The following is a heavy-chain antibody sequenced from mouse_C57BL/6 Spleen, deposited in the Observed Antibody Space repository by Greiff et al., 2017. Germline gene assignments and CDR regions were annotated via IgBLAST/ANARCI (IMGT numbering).Heavy chain of an antibody. D-gene: IGHD3-2*02. J-gene: IGHJ3*01. CDR3: VRRDSSWIFAY. CDR2: IRSKSNNYAT. V-gene: IGHV10-1*01. Sequence: DVQLVESGGGLVQPKGSLKLSCAASGFSFNTYAMNWVRQAPGKGLEWVARIRSKSNNYATYYAVSVKDRFTISRDDSESMLYLQMNNLEAEDTDMCYCVRRDSSWIFAYWGQGTLVTVSA. CDR1: GFSFNTYA.